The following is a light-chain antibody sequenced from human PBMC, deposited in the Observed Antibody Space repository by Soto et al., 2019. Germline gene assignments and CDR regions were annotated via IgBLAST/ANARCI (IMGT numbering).Light chain of an antibody. V-gene: IGKV3-11*01. CDR2: DAS. CDR3: QQRSNWPLT. J-gene: IGKJ4*01. Sequence: EIVLTQSPATLSLSPGERATLSCRVSQSVTSFLAWYQQKPGQAPRLLIYDASNRATGIPARFSGSGSGTVFTLTISSLEPEDFAVYYCQQRSNWPLTFGGGTKVETK. CDR1: QSVTSF.